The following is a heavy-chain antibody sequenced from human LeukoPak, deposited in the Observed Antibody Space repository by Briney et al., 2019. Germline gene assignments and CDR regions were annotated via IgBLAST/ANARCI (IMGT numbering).Heavy chain of an antibody. D-gene: IGHD4-17*01. V-gene: IGHV3-74*01. Sequence: PGGSLRLSCAAFGFTFSSYWMHWVRQVPGKGLVWVSRINSGGSSTSHADSVKGRFTISRDNAKNTLYLQMNSLRAEDTAVYYCARGGDYPFDYWGQGTLVTVSS. CDR1: GFTFSSYW. CDR2: INSGGSST. CDR3: ARGGDYPFDY. J-gene: IGHJ4*02.